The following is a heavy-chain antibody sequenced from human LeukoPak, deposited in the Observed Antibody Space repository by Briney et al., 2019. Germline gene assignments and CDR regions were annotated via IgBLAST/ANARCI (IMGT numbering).Heavy chain of an antibody. CDR2: IFYTGKT. V-gene: IGHV4-39*07. J-gene: IGHJ4*02. Sequence: SETLSLTCTVSGGSVYTSDYYWGWFRQPPGKGPEWIGDIFYTGKTNYNPSLKSRVSISIDTSKNQFSLKLTSVTAADTAVYYCARVFDSWGQGTLVTVSS. CDR1: GGSVYTSDYY. CDR3: ARVFDS.